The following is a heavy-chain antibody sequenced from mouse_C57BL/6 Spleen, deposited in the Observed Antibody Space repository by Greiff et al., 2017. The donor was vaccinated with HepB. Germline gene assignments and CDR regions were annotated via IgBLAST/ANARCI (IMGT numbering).Heavy chain of an antibody. Sequence: QVQLQQSGAELVRPGASVTLSCKASGYTFTDYEMHWVKQTPVHGLEWIGAIDPETGGTAYNQKFKGKAILTADKSSSTAYMELRSLTSEDSAVYYCTRPWGSNYDYFDYWGEGTTLTVSS. CDR3: TRPWGSNYDYFDY. V-gene: IGHV1-15*01. D-gene: IGHD2-5*01. CDR2: IDPETGGT. J-gene: IGHJ2*01. CDR1: GYTFTDYE.